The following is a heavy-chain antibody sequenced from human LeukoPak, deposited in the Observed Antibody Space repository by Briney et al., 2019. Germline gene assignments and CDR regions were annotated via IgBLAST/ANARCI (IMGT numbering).Heavy chain of an antibody. V-gene: IGHV4-4*02. CDR1: GASITTTKF. Sequence: SGTLSLTCGVSGASITTTKFWSWVRQPPGGGLEWIGEISLRGRTQYNPSLKSRVNISIDESKTHLYLSLASVTAADTAVYYCSRESGPYCPFGHWGQGTLVAVTS. J-gene: IGHJ5*02. CDR2: ISLRGRT. D-gene: IGHD1-26*01. CDR3: SRESGPYCPFGH.